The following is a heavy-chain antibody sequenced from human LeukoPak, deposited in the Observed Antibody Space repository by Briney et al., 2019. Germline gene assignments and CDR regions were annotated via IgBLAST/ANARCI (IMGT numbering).Heavy chain of an antibody. D-gene: IGHD2-21*01. Sequence: SETLSLTCTVSGGSISSYYWSWIRQPPGQGLEWIGYIYYIGTTNYNPSPKRRVTISVDTSKNQFSLKLSSVTAADTAVYYCARAAIAMGDIWGQGTMVTVSS. CDR3: ARAAIAMGDI. V-gene: IGHV4-59*01. J-gene: IGHJ3*02. CDR2: IYYIGTT. CDR1: GGSISSYY.